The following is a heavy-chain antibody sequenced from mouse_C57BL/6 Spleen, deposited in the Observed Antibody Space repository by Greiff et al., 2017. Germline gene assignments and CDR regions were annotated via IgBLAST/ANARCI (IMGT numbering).Heavy chain of an antibody. J-gene: IGHJ4*01. V-gene: IGHV1-81*01. D-gene: IGHD1-1*01. CDR2: IYPRSGNT. CDR3: ARSFTTVPPYAMDY. CDR1: GYTFTSYG. Sequence: QVHVKQSGAELARPGASVKLSCKASGYTFTSYGISWVKQRTGQGLEWIGEIYPRSGNTYYNEKFKGKATLTADKSSSTAYMELRSLTSEDSAVYFCARSFTTVPPYAMDYWGQGTSVTVSS.